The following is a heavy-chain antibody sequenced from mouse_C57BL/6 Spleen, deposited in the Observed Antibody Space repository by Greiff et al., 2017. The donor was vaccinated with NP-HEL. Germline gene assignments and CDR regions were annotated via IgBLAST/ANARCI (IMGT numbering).Heavy chain of an antibody. CDR2: IYPGSGST. CDR3: ARGGYYGSKAWFAY. V-gene: IGHV1-55*01. Sequence: QVQLQQPGAELVKPGASVKMSCKASGYTFTSSWITWVKQRPGQGLEWIGDIYPGSGSTNYNEKFKSKATLTVDTSSSTAYMQLSSLTSEDSAVYYCARGGYYGSKAWFAYWGQGTLVTVSA. D-gene: IGHD1-1*01. J-gene: IGHJ3*01. CDR1: GYTFTSSW.